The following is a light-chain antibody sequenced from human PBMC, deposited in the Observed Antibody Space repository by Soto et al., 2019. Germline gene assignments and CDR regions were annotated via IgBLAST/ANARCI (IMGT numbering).Light chain of an antibody. CDR3: SSNTITSTVV. CDR2: DVG. J-gene: IGLJ2*01. Sequence: QSALTQPASVSGSPGQSITISCTGTSSDVGGYNYVSWYQQHPGKAPKLVIYDVGNRPSGVSNRFSGSKSGNTASLTISGLQAEDEADYYCSSNTITSTVVFGGGTKLTVL. CDR1: SSDVGGYNY. V-gene: IGLV2-14*01.